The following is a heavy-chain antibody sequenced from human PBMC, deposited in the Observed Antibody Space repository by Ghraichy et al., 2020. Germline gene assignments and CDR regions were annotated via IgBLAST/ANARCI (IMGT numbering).Heavy chain of an antibody. CDR3: ARGGVATITSYYYGMDV. D-gene: IGHD5-12*01. V-gene: IGHV3-13*01. Sequence: GGSLRLSCAASGFTFSSYDMHWVRQATGKGLEWVSAIGTAGDTYYPGSVKGRFTISRENAKNSLYLQMNSLRAGDTAVYYCARGGVATITSYYYGMDVWGQGTTVTVSS. CDR1: GFTFSSYD. J-gene: IGHJ6*02. CDR2: IGTAGDT.